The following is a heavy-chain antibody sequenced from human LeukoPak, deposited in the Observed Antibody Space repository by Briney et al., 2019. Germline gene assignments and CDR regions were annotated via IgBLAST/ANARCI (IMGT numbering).Heavy chain of an antibody. Sequence: PSETLSLTCTVSGGSISSYYWSWIRQPPGKGLEWIGYIYYSGSTNYNPSLKSRVTISVDTSKNQFSLKLSSVTAADTAVYYCARVGREITIFGVVMAIDYWGQGTLVTVSS. J-gene: IGHJ4*02. CDR1: GGSISSYY. CDR2: IYYSGST. V-gene: IGHV4-59*01. D-gene: IGHD3-3*01. CDR3: ARVGREITIFGVVMAIDY.